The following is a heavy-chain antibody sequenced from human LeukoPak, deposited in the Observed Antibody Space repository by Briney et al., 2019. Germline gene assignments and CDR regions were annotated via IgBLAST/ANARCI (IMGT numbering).Heavy chain of an antibody. CDR1: GGTFTSYA. V-gene: IGHV1-3*01. CDR2: INAGNGNT. D-gene: IGHD2-2*01. Sequence: ASVKVSCKASGGTFTSYAMHWVRQAPGQRLEWMGWINAGNGNTKYSQKFQGRVTITRDTSASTAYMELSSLRSEDTAVYYCARSWRIVVVPAAMANNWFDPWGQGTLVTVSS. J-gene: IGHJ5*02. CDR3: ARSWRIVVVPAAMANNWFDP.